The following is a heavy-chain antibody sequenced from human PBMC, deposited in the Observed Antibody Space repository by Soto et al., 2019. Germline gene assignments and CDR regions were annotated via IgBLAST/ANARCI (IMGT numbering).Heavy chain of an antibody. Sequence: PGGSLRLSCAASGFTFSSYGMHWVRQAPGKGLEWVAVISYDGSNKYYADSVKGRFTISRDNSKNTLYLQMNSLRAEDTAVYYCAKDVRQYSSSWYGRGYYYYYGMDVWGQGTTVTAP. D-gene: IGHD6-13*01. V-gene: IGHV3-30*18. CDR2: ISYDGSNK. J-gene: IGHJ6*02. CDR1: GFTFSSYG. CDR3: AKDVRQYSSSWYGRGYYYYYGMDV.